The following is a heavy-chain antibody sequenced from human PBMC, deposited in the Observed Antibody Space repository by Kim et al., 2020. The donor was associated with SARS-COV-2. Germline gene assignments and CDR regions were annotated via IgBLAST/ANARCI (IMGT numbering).Heavy chain of an antibody. CDR3: AQVRGGF. Sequence: GRSLRLSCAASGFTFSNYWMTWVRQAPGEGLEWVANIKEDGSDKHYVDSLRGRFTISRDNAKNSLYLQMNNLRVEDTAVYYCAQVRGGFWGQGTLVTVSS. D-gene: IGHD3-10*01. CDR2: IKEDGSDK. J-gene: IGHJ4*02. V-gene: IGHV3-7*01. CDR1: GFTFSNYW.